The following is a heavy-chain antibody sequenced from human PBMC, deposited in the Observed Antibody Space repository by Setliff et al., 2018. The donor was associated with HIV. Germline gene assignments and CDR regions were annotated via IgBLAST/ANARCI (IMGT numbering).Heavy chain of an antibody. D-gene: IGHD3-22*01. CDR1: GGSISSSSYY. Sequence: SETLSLTCTVSGGSISSSSYYWGWIRQPPGKGLEWIGSIYYSGSTFYNPSLKSRVSISLDMSKNLFSLNLTSVTAADTAVYYCARAISPQYYGSSGYYLAWGQGTLVTVS. V-gene: IGHV4-39*07. CDR2: IYYSGST. J-gene: IGHJ5*02. CDR3: ARAISPQYYGSSGYYLA.